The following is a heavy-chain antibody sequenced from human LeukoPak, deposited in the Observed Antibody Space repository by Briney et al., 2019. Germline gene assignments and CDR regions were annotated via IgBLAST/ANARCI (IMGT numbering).Heavy chain of an antibody. V-gene: IGHV1-18*01. D-gene: IGHD4-17*01. CDR2: ISAYNGNT. Sequence: ASVTVSCKASGYTFTSYGISWVRQAPGQGLEWMGWISAYNGNTNYAQKLQGRVTMTTDTSTSTAYMELRSLRSDDTAVYYCARAPASTVTTAYFDYWGQGTLVTVSS. J-gene: IGHJ4*02. CDR3: ARAPASTVTTAYFDY. CDR1: GYTFTSYG.